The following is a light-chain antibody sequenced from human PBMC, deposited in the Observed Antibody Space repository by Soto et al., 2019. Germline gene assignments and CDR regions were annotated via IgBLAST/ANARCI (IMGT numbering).Light chain of an antibody. CDR3: QQYNSWLWT. CDR2: GAS. CDR1: QSVSSE. J-gene: IGKJ1*01. Sequence: EIGMTECPSTLSVATGGGARLPSVASQSVSSELAWYPQQPGQALRILIYGASTRATGIPARFSGSGSGTDFTLIISRLQSEDSAVYYCQQYNSWLWTFGQGTKVDIK. V-gene: IGKV3-15*01.